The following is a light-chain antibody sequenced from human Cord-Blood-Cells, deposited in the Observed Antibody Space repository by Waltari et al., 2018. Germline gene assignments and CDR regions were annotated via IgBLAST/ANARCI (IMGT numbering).Light chain of an antibody. CDR3: CSYAGSSTLV. CDR2: EGS. V-gene: IGLV2-23*01. J-gene: IGLJ2*01. CDR1: SSDGGSYNL. Sequence: QSALTQPASVSGSPGPSNTLSCTGTSSDGGSYNLVSWYQQPPGKAPKPMIYEGSKRPSGVSNRFSGSKSGNTASLTISGLQAEDEADYYCCSYAGSSTLVFGGGTKLTVL.